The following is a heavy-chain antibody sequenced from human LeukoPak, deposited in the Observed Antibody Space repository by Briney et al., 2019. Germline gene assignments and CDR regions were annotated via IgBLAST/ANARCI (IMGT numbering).Heavy chain of an antibody. CDR1: GYSISSGYY. D-gene: IGHD5-24*01. Sequence: SETLSLTCAVSGYSISSGYYWGWIRQPPGKGLEWIGSIYHSGSTYYNPSLKSRVTISVDTSKNQFSLKLSSVTAADTAVYYCARLESLNFDYWGQGTLVTVA. J-gene: IGHJ4*02. CDR2: IYHSGST. CDR3: ARLESLNFDY. V-gene: IGHV4-38-2*01.